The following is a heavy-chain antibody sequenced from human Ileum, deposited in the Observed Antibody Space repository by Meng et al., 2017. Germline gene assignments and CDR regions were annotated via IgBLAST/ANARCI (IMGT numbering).Heavy chain of an antibody. J-gene: IGHJ4*02. Sequence: VQLVESAAGLVQPVGSLRLSCAASGFTFSSYAMSWVRQAPGKGLEWVSAISGSGGSTYYADSVKGRFTISRDNSKNTLYLQMNSLRAEDTAVYYCAKDHDYDILTGIQNWDYWGQGTLVTVSS. D-gene: IGHD3-9*01. CDR3: AKDHDYDILTGIQNWDY. V-gene: IGHV3-23*04. CDR2: ISGSGGST. CDR1: GFTFSSYA.